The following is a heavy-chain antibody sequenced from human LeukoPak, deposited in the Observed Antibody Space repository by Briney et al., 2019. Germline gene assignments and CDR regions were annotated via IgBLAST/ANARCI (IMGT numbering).Heavy chain of an antibody. V-gene: IGHV5-51*01. D-gene: IGHD2-2*01. J-gene: IGHJ6*03. CDR3: ARHVTVVPAATYYYYYNMDV. Sequence: GESLKISCKGSGYSFTSYWIGWVRQMPGKGLEWMGIIYPGDSDTRYSPSFQGQVTISADKSISTAYLQWSSLKASDTAMYYCARHVTVVPAATYYYYYNMDVWGKGTTVTVSS. CDR1: GYSFTSYW. CDR2: IYPGDSDT.